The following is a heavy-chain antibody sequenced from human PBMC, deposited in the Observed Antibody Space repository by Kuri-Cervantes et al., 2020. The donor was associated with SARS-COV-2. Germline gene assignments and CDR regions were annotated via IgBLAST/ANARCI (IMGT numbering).Heavy chain of an antibody. J-gene: IGHJ5*02. V-gene: IGHV1-2*04. CDR1: GYTFTGYY. Sequence: ASVKVFCKASGYTFTGYYMHWVRQAPGQGLEWMGWINPNSGGTNYAQKFQGWVTMTEDTSTDTAYMELSSLRSEDTAVYYCATIPHILTGYFWFDPWGQGTLVTVSS. CDR3: ATIPHILTGYFWFDP. D-gene: IGHD3-9*01. CDR2: INPNSGGT.